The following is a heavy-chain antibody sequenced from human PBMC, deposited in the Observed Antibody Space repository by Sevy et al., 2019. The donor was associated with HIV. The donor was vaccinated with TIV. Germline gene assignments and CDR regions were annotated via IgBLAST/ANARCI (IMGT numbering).Heavy chain of an antibody. CDR3: ATSRRYYDILTGYYTFLYFDY. J-gene: IGHJ4*02. CDR1: GYTLTELS. D-gene: IGHD3-9*01. V-gene: IGHV1-24*01. CDR2: FDPEDGET. Sequence: ASVKVSCKVSGYTLTELSMHWVRQAPGKGLEWMGGFDPEDGETIYAQKFQGRVTMTEDTSTDTAYMELSSLRSEDTAAYYCATSRRYYDILTGYYTFLYFDYWGQGTLVTVSS.